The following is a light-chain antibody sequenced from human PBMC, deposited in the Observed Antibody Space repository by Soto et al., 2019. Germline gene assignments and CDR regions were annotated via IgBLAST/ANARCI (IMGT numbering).Light chain of an antibody. CDR3: CSSAPESTYV. J-gene: IGLJ1*01. CDR1: SSDVGAYNS. CDR2: KGT. V-gene: IGLV2-23*01. Sequence: QSGLSQPASVSGSPGQSITISCTWTSSDVGAYNSVSWYQQHPHKAPQVIIYKGTQRPSGVSNRFSGSTSGNAASLTISGLQADDEADYFCCSSAPESTYVFGRGTKVTVL.